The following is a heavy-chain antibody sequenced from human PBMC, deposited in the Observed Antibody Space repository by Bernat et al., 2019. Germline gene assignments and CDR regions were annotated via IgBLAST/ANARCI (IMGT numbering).Heavy chain of an antibody. CDR1: GFSFSTYS. CDR3: AREGVGSSGYDALDVLNY. J-gene: IGHJ4*02. D-gene: IGHD5-12*01. Sequence: EVQLVESGGGLVQPGGSLRLSCAASGFSFSTYSMTWVRQAAGKGLEWVSYISSRSSTIYYADSVKGRFTISRDNAKNSLYLQMNSLRDEDTAVYYCAREGVGSSGYDALDVLNYWGQGTLVTVSS. CDR2: ISSRSSTI. V-gene: IGHV3-48*02.